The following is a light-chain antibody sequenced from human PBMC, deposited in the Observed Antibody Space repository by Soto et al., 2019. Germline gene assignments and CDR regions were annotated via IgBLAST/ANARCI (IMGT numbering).Light chain of an antibody. J-gene: IGLJ1*01. CDR2: EVT. CDR1: SSDVGNSYY. V-gene: IGLV2-8*01. Sequence: QSALTQPPSASGSPGQPVSISCTGSSSDVGNSYYVSWYQQHPGKAPKLMIYEVTKRPSGVPDRFSASKSGNTASLTVSGLQAEDEADYYCSSYAGSNNLLFGTGTKLTVL. CDR3: SSYAGSNNLL.